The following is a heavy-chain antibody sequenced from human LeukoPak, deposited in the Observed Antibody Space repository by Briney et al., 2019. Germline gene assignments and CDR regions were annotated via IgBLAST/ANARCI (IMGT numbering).Heavy chain of an antibody. D-gene: IGHD2-2*01. Sequence: PGRSLRLSCAASGFTFSSYGMHWVRQAPGRGLEWVAVISYDGTNKYYADSVKGRFTISRDNSKNTLYLQMNSLRAEDTAVYYCAKDKVRQDIVVVTAASFDYWGQGTLVTVSS. CDR3: AKDKVRQDIVVVTAASFDY. J-gene: IGHJ4*02. V-gene: IGHV3-30*18. CDR1: GFTFSSYG. CDR2: ISYDGTNK.